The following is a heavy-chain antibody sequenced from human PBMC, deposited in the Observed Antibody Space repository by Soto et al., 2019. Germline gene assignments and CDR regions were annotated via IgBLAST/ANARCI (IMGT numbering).Heavy chain of an antibody. CDR3: ATSLAARYYFDY. V-gene: IGHV4-59*01. J-gene: IGHJ4*02. CDR2: IYYSGST. Sequence: QVQLQESGPGLVKPSETLSLTCTVSGGSISSYYWSWIRQPPGKGLEWIGYIYYSGSTNYNPSLKSRVTISVDTSKNQFSLKLSSVTATDTAVYYCATSLAARYYFDYWGQGTLVTVSS. D-gene: IGHD6-6*01. CDR1: GGSISSYY.